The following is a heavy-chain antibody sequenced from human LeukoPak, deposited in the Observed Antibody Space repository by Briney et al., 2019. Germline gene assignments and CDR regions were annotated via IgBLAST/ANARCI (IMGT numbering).Heavy chain of an antibody. CDR1: GFTFDDYA. CDR3: AKDTYSSGRTPYCGMDV. J-gene: IGHJ6*02. CDR2: ISWNSGSI. D-gene: IGHD6-19*01. Sequence: PGGSLRLSCAASGFTFDDYAMHWVRQAPGKGLEWVSGISWNSGSIGYADSVKGRFTISRDNAKNSLYLQMNSLRAEDTALYYCAKDTYSSGRTPYCGMDVWGQGTTVTVSS. V-gene: IGHV3-9*01.